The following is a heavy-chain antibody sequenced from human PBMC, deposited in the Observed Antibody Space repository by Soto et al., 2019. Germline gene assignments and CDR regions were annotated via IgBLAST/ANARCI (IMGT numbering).Heavy chain of an antibody. D-gene: IGHD2-15*01. Sequence: EVQLVESGGGLIQPGGSLRLSCAASGFTVSSDYMSWVRQAPGKGLEWVSVIYTSGSTYYADSVKGRFTFSRDNSKNTLYLQMNSLRAEDTAVHYCARAYGGNPALFDPWGQGTLVTVSS. CDR1: GFTVSSDY. V-gene: IGHV3-53*01. J-gene: IGHJ5*02. CDR2: IYTSGST. CDR3: ARAYGGNPALFDP.